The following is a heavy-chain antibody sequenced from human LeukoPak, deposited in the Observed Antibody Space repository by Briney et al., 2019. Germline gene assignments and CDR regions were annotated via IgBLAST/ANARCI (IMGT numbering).Heavy chain of an antibody. Sequence: PGGSLRLSCAASGFRFSDYWMCWVRQTPGRGLEWVANIRQDGSEKNYVDAVKGRFTISRDNSKNTLYLQMNSLRAEDTAVYYCARGGSGYYFDYWGQGTLVTVSS. J-gene: IGHJ4*02. D-gene: IGHD3-3*01. CDR2: IRQDGSEK. V-gene: IGHV3-7*01. CDR1: GFRFSDYW. CDR3: ARGGSGYYFDY.